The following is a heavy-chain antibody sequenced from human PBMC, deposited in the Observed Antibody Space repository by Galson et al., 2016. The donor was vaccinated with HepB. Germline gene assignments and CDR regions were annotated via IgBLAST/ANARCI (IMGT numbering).Heavy chain of an antibody. V-gene: IGHV3-21*01. Sequence: SLRLSCAASGFTFGSYIMNWVRQAPGMGLGWVSSITASSAYIYYADSVKGRFTISRDNAKNSLYLQMNSLWAQDTAVYYCARGTAVLAGDAFDIWGQGTLVTGSS. CDR2: ITASSAYI. J-gene: IGHJ3*02. CDR1: GFTFGSYI. D-gene: IGHD1-1*01. CDR3: ARGTAVLAGDAFDI.